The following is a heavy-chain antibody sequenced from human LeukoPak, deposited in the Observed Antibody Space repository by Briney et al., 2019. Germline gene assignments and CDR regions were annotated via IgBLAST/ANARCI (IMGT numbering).Heavy chain of an antibody. Sequence: GGSLRLSCAASGFIVSSNYMSWVRQAPGKGLECVSVIFSGGGTYYADSVKGRFTISRDNAKNTLYLQMNSLRVEDTAVYYCARDFMYSISCAGCWGQGTLVTVSS. CDR1: GFIVSSNY. CDR3: ARDFMYSISCAGC. J-gene: IGHJ4*02. CDR2: IFSGGGT. V-gene: IGHV3-66*01. D-gene: IGHD6-13*01.